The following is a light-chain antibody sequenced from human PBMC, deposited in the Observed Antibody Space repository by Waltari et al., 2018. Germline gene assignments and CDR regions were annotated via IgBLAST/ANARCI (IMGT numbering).Light chain of an antibody. CDR3: MQALESPRT. CDR2: LGS. V-gene: IGKV2-28*01. J-gene: IGKJ1*01. CDR1: QSPLHRNGYNY. Sequence: DIVMTQSPLSLSVTTGEPASISCRSSQSPLHRNGYNYLDWYLQKPGQSPQLLIYLGSNRASGVPDRFSGSGSGTDFTLKISRVETEDVGVYYCMQALESPRTFGQGTKVEIK.